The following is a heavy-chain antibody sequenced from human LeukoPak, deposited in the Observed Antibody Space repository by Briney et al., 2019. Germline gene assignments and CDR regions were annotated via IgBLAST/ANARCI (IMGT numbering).Heavy chain of an antibody. Sequence: PSETLSLTCSVSGASISDYYWTWIPQPPGEGLDWIGFIHYSGSSYYNPSLRSRVTISLDTSKNQFSLQLSSVTTADTAVYYCVTTSGKSAVDHWGQGTLVTVSS. D-gene: IGHD6-6*01. J-gene: IGHJ4*02. CDR1: GASISDYY. V-gene: IGHV4-59*01. CDR3: VTTSGKSAVDH. CDR2: IHYSGSS.